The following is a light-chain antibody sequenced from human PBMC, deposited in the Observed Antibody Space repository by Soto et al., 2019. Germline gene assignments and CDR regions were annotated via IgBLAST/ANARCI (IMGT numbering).Light chain of an antibody. CDR3: SSYTSGSTLVV. CDR2: DVI. J-gene: IGLJ2*01. V-gene: IGLV2-14*01. CDR1: SSDVGGYNY. Sequence: QSALTQPASVSGSPGQSITISCTGTSSDVGGYNYVSWYQQLPGKAPKLMIYDVINRPSGVSNRFSGSKSGNTASLTISGLQADDEAHYYCSSYTSGSTLVVFGGGTKLTVL.